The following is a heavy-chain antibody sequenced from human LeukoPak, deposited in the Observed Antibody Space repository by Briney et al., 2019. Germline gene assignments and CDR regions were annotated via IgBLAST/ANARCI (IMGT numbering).Heavy chain of an antibody. V-gene: IGHV3-21*04. CDR1: AFSFSNYN. D-gene: IGHD2-2*01. Sequence: GGSLRLSCAASAFSFSNYNMNWVRQAPGKGLEWVSSITSSGSYIYYADSVKGRFTISRDNSKNTLYQQIHSLRDEDTAIYYCARERSNTSSYYWFDPWGQGTLVTVSS. CDR2: ITSSGSYI. CDR3: ARERSNTSSYYWFDP. J-gene: IGHJ5*02.